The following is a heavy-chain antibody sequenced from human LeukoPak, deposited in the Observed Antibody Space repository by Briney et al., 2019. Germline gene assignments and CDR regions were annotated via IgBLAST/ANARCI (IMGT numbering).Heavy chain of an antibody. V-gene: IGHV4-34*01. D-gene: IGHD1-20*01. Sequence: SETLSLTCAVYGGSFSGYYWSWIRQPPGKGLEWIGEINHSGSTDYNPSLKSRVTISVDTSKNLFSLKLSSVTAADTAVYYCGRTHAYNWNDGVDYWGQGTLVTVSS. CDR2: INHSGST. J-gene: IGHJ4*02. CDR1: GGSFSGYY. CDR3: GRTHAYNWNDGVDY.